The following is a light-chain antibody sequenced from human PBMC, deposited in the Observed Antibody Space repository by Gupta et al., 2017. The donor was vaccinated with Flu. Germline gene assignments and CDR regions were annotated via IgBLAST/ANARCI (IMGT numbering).Light chain of an antibody. CDR3: QQSYSMSYT. CDR1: QSIRTY. J-gene: IGKJ2*01. V-gene: IGKV1-39*01. CDR2: GAS. Sequence: SSQSIRTYLNWYQQKPGKAPHLVIYGASSLASGVPSRFSGSGSGTNFTLTISSLQPEDFADYYFQQSYSMSYTFGQGTKLDVK.